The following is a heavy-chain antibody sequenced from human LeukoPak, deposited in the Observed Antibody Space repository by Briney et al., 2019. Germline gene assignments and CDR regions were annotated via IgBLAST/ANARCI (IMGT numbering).Heavy chain of an antibody. J-gene: IGHJ6*02. V-gene: IGHV4-59*01. CDR2: IYDSGST. D-gene: IGHD5-12*01. Sequence: SETRSLTCTVPGGSISSYYWSWIRQPPGKGLEWIGYIYDSGSTNYNPSLKSRVTISVDTSKNQFSLKLSSVTAADTAVYYCARGGSGYDSFYYYGMDVWGQGTTVTVSS. CDR1: GGSISSYY. CDR3: ARGGSGYDSFYYYGMDV.